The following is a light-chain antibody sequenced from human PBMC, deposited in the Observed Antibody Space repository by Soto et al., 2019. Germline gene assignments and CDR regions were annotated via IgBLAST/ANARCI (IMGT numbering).Light chain of an antibody. CDR3: QDFDSPQWT. CDR2: GVS. V-gene: IGKV3-20*01. CDR1: QRASRRY. Sequence: VLTQSPDTLSLSPGERATLSCRASQRASRRYLSWYQQRPDQPPRLLIYGVSMRADGIPDRFSGSGSGSEFTLTINRLEAEDFAVYYCQDFDSPQWTFGQGTKVEN. J-gene: IGKJ1*01.